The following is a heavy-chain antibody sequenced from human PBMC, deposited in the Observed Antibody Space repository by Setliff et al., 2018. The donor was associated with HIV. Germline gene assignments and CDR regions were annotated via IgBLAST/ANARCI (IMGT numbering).Heavy chain of an antibody. V-gene: IGHV4-59*08. Sequence: SETLPLTCTVSAASIRSHYWSWIRQSPGKGLEWIGNIYHVGRAFYSPSLESRVSISVDTSKNQFSLRLTSVTAADTAVYYCARLLGRTVVVINAGFDYWGQGTLVTVSS. CDR1: AASIRSHY. CDR2: IYHVGRA. D-gene: IGHD2-15*01. CDR3: ARLLGRTVVVINAGFDY. J-gene: IGHJ4*02.